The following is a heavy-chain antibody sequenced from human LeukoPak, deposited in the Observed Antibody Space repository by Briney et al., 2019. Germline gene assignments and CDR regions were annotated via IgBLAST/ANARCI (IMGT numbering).Heavy chain of an antibody. CDR3: ARGDLKSDWFDP. CDR1: GGSISSDLYY. J-gene: IGHJ5*02. Sequence: SETLSLTCTVSGGSISSDLYYWNWIRQPAGKGLEWIGRFYNSGRTNFNPSLKSRVTISADTSKNQFSLKLRSVTAADTAVYYCARGDLKSDWFDPWGQGTRVIVST. V-gene: IGHV4-61*02. CDR2: FYNSGRT. D-gene: IGHD3-3*01.